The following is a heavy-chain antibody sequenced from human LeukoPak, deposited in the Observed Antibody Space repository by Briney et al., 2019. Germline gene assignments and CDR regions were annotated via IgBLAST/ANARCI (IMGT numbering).Heavy chain of an antibody. Sequence: PSQTLSLTCTVSGGSISSGGYYWGWIRQPPGKGLEWIGSIYYSGSTYYNPSLKSRVTISVDTSKNQFSLKLSSVTAADTAVYYCARHHGGGWYGSVYFDYWGQGTLVTVSS. V-gene: IGHV4-39*01. J-gene: IGHJ4*02. CDR2: IYYSGST. CDR1: GGSISSGGYY. CDR3: ARHHGGGWYGSVYFDY. D-gene: IGHD6-19*01.